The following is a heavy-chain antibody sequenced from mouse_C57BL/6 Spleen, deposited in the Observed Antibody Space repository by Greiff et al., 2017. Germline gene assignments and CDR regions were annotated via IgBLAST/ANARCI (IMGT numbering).Heavy chain of an antibody. Sequence: VVKPGASVKISCKASGYTFTDYYMNWVKQSHGKSLEWIGDINPNNGGTSYNQKFKSKATLTVDKSSSTAYMELRSLTSEDSAVYYCAREVDYWGQGTTLTVSS. CDR3: AREVDY. J-gene: IGHJ2*01. V-gene: IGHV1-26*01. CDR2: INPNNGGT. CDR1: GYTFTDYY.